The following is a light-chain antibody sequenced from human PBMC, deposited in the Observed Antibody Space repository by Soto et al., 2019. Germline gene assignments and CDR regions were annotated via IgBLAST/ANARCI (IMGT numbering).Light chain of an antibody. V-gene: IGKV3-11*01. CDR3: QQRSNWPLIT. CDR1: QSINSN. Sequence: TQSPATLSVSPGDRATLSCRASQSINSNLAWYQQKPGQAPRLLIYDASNRATGIPARFSGSGSGTDFTLTISSLQPEDFSVYFCQQRSNWPLITFGQGTRLEIK. CDR2: DAS. J-gene: IGKJ5*01.